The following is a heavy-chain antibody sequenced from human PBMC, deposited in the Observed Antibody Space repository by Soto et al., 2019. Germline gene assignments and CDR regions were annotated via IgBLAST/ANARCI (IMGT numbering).Heavy chain of an antibody. V-gene: IGHV3-48*01. CDR2: ISSSSSTI. CDR3: ARDYLGDPTGYYYYYYMDV. Sequence: EGSLRLSCAASGFTFSSYGMNWVRQAPGRGLEWVSYISSSSSTIYYADSVKGRLTISRDNAKNSLYLQMNSLRAEDTAMYYCARDYLGDPTGYYYYYYMDVWGKGTTVTVSS. CDR1: GFTFSSYG. D-gene: IGHD4-17*01. J-gene: IGHJ6*03.